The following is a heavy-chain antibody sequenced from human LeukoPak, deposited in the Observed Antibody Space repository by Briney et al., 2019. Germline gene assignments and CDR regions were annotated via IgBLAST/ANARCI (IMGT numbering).Heavy chain of an antibody. V-gene: IGHV1-46*01. CDR2: INPSGGST. Sequence: ASVKVSCKASGYTFTSYYMHWVRQAPGQGLEWMGIINPSGGSTSYAQKFQGRVTMTRDTSTSTVYMELSSLRSEDTAVYYCARVWNYDSSGYYRILFYWGQGTLVTVSS. J-gene: IGHJ4*02. CDR3: ARVWNYDSSGYYRILFY. CDR1: GYTFTSYY. D-gene: IGHD3-22*01.